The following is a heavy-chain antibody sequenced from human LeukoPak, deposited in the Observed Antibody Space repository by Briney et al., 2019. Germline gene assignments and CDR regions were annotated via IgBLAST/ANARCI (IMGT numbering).Heavy chain of an antibody. V-gene: IGHV4-34*01. D-gene: IGHD6-19*01. J-gene: IGHJ4*02. Sequence: SETLSLTCAVYGGSFSGYYWSWIRQPPGKGLEWIGSIYYSGSTYYNPSLKSRVTISVDTSKNQFSLKLSSVTAADTAVYYCAGGIEQWLGDYWGQGTLVTVSS. CDR1: GGSFSGYY. CDR2: IYYSGST. CDR3: AGGIEQWLGDY.